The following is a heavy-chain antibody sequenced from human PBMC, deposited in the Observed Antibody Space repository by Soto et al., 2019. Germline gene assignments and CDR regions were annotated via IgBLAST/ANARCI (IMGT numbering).Heavy chain of an antibody. CDR1: GYTFTSYG. CDR3: ARQATVTTWDY. CDR2: ISAYNGNT. Sequence: QVQLVQSGAEVKKPGASVKVSCKASGYTFTSYGISWVRQAPGQGLEWMGWISAYNGNTNYAQKLQGRVTMTTDTATSTAYVELRSLRSDDTAVSYCARQATVTTWDYWGQGTLVTVSS. J-gene: IGHJ4*02. V-gene: IGHV1-18*01. D-gene: IGHD4-17*01.